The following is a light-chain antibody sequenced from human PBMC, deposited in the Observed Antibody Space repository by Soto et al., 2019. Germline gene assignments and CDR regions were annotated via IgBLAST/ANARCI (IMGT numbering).Light chain of an antibody. V-gene: IGKV3-20*01. CDR3: QHYGTSPPDT. CDR1: QSVGSGY. CDR2: GTS. Sequence: EVVLTQSPGTLSLSPGERATLYCRASQSVGSGYLAWFQQKAGQTPRLLIYGTSHRPTYIPDRFSASGSGTEFTLTISRVEPEDFAVYYCQHYGTSPPDTFGQGTRLEIK. J-gene: IGKJ2*01.